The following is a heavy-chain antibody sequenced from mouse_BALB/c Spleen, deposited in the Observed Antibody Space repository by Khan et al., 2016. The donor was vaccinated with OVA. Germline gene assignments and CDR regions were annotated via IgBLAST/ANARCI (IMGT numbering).Heavy chain of an antibody. CDR2: ISYSCST. J-gene: IGHJ2*01. CDR3: ARTARIEY. CDR1: GYSITSGYG. D-gene: IGHD1-2*01. V-gene: IGHV3-2*02. Sequence: EVQLVESGPGLVKPSQSLSLTCTVTGYSITSGYGWNWIRQFPGNKQERMGFISYSCSTNYNPSFKSRISITRDTSKNQFFLQLNSMTTEDTATYYCARTARIEYWGQGTTLTVSS.